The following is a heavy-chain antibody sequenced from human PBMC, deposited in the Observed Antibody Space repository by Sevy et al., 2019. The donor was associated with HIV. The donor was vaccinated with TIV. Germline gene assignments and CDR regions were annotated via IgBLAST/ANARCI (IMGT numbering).Heavy chain of an antibody. V-gene: IGHV3-23*01. CDR1: GFTFSSYA. D-gene: IGHD4-4*01. CDR2: LSGAGGTA. CDR3: AKGCLQWPSVY. J-gene: IGHJ4*02. Sequence: GGSLRLSCAASGFTFSSYAMAWVRQAPGKGLEWVSSLSGAGGTAYYADSVKGCFTTSRDNSKSTLYLQMNDMRADDTAVYYCAKGCLQWPSVYWGQGTLVTVSS.